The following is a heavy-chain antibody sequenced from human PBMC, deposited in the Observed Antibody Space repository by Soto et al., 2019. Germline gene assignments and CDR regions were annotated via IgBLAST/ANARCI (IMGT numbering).Heavy chain of an antibody. CDR3: ARGGTAMVMGHYYYYYGMDV. CDR2: TYYRSKWYN. D-gene: IGHD5-18*01. Sequence: PSQTLSLTCAISGDSVSSNSAAWNWIRQSPSRGLEWLGRTYYRSKWYNDYAVSVKSRITINPDTSKNQFSLQLNSVTPEDTAVYYCARGGTAMVMGHYYYYYGMDVWGQGTTVTVSS. J-gene: IGHJ6*02. CDR1: GDSVSSNSAA. V-gene: IGHV6-1*01.